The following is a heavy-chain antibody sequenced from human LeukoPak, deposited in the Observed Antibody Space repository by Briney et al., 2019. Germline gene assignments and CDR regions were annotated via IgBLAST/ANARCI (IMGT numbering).Heavy chain of an antibody. CDR3: TTGWDMKRDY. CDR1: GFTFSNAW. Sequence: GGSLRLSCAASGFTFSNAWMSWVRQAPGKGLEWVSAISGSGGSTYYADSVKGRFTISRDNSKNTLYLQMNSLRAEDTAVYYCTTGWDMKRDYWGQGTLVTVSS. CDR2: ISGSGGST. V-gene: IGHV3-23*01. J-gene: IGHJ4*02. D-gene: IGHD1-26*01.